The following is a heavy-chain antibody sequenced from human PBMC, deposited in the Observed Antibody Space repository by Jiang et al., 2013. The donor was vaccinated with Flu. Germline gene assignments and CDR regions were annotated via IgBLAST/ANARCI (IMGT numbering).Heavy chain of an antibody. D-gene: IGHD3-3*01. J-gene: IGHJ4*02. CDR1: GYSISSGYY. V-gene: IGHV4-38-2*01. Sequence: LLKPSETLSLTCAVSGYSISSGYYWGWIRQPPGKGLEWIGSIWSDGATYHNPSLKSRLTISVDTSKNHLSLRLSSVTAADTAVYYCARAHRYDFWSGYGYWGQGTLVT. CDR3: ARAHRYDFWSGYGY. CDR2: IWSDGAT.